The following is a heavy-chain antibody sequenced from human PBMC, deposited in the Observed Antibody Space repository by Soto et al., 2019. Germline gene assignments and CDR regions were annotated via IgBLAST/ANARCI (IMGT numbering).Heavy chain of an antibody. CDR1: GFAFSDYG. D-gene: IGHD1-26*01. V-gene: IGHV3-30*18. J-gene: IGHJ4*02. Sequence: QVQLVESGGGVVQPGTSLKLSCSASGFAFSDYGVHWVRQAPGKGLEWVASISYDEAAKYYSDSVKGRFTISRDNAKNTLFLHMNSLRTDDTVMYYSAKGSEGLVTCDFDYWGQGTLVTVS. CDR2: ISYDEAAK. CDR3: AKGSEGLVTCDFDY.